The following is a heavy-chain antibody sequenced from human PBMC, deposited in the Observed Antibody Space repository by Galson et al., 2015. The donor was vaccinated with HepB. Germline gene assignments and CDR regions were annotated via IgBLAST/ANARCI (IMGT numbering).Heavy chain of an antibody. D-gene: IGHD3-22*01. Sequence: SVKVSCKASGGTFRSYAISWVRQAPGQGLEWMGGITAIFGTANYAQKFQGRVTITADESTSTVYMALSSLRSEDTAVYYCARGPYCYHSSGLHYWGQGTLVTVSS. J-gene: IGHJ4*02. CDR3: ARGPYCYHSSGLHY. CDR1: GGTFRSYA. CDR2: ITAIFGTA. V-gene: IGHV1-69*13.